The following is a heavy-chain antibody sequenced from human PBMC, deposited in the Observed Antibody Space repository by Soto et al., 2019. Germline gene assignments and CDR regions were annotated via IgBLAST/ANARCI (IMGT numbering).Heavy chain of an antibody. Sequence: PSETLSLTCAVYGGAFIGYYWILIRHPPWKWLEWIVEINHSGSTNYNPSLKSRVTISVDTSKNQFSLKLSSVTAADTAVYYCAREGGYSYGPFDYWGQGTLVTVSS. J-gene: IGHJ4*02. V-gene: IGHV4-34*01. CDR1: GGAFIGYY. CDR2: INHSGST. CDR3: AREGGYSYGPFDY. D-gene: IGHD5-18*01.